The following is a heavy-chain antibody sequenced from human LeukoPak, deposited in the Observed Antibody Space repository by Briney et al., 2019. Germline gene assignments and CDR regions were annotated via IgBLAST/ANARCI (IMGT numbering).Heavy chain of an antibody. V-gene: IGHV3-30*18. CDR1: GFTFSSYG. J-gene: IGHJ6*02. D-gene: IGHD6-13*01. Sequence: GGSLRLSCAASGFTFSSYGMHWVRQAPGKGLEWVAVIPYDGSNKYYADSVKGRFTISRDNSKNTLYLQMNSLRAEDTAVYYCAKTSSWSHYYYYGMDVWGQGTTVTVSS. CDR3: AKTSSWSHYYYYGMDV. CDR2: IPYDGSNK.